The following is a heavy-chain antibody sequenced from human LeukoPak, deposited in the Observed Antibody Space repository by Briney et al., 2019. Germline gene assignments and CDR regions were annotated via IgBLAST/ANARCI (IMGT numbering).Heavy chain of an antibody. Sequence: ASVKVSCKASGYTFTIYYIHWVRQAPGQGLEWMGIINPSGGSTSYAQKFQGRVTMTRDTSTSTAYMELRSLRSDDTAVYYCARNCGYSSSCQGVWGQGTLVTVYS. V-gene: IGHV1-46*01. CDR2: INPSGGST. CDR1: GYTFTIYY. J-gene: IGHJ4*02. D-gene: IGHD6-13*01. CDR3: ARNCGYSSSCQGV.